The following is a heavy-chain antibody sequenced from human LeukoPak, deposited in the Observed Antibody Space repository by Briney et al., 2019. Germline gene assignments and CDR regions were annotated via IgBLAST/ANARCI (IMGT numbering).Heavy chain of an antibody. V-gene: IGHV4-59*01. Sequence: SETLSLTCAVSSGSINSYYWSWIRQPPGKGLEWIGYIDYTGSTDYNPSLKSRVTISVDTSKNQFSLKLSSVTAADTAVYYCARTTEAHSWRTRYYDYYMDVWGKGTTVTVSS. J-gene: IGHJ6*03. CDR1: SGSINSYY. CDR3: ARTTEAHSWRTRYYDYYMDV. CDR2: IDYTGST. D-gene: IGHD6-13*01.